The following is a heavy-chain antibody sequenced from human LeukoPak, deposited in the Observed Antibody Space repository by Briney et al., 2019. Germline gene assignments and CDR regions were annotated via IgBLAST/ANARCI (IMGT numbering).Heavy chain of an antibody. Sequence: GGSLRLSCAASGFTFSSYGMHWVRQAPGKGLEWVAVIWYDGSNKYYADSVKGRFTISRDNSKNTLYLQMNSLRAEDTAMYYCARDIGYCTNGVCYSLAFDIWGQGTMVTVSS. CDR1: GFTFSSYG. V-gene: IGHV3-33*01. J-gene: IGHJ3*02. CDR3: ARDIGYCTNGVCYSLAFDI. D-gene: IGHD2-8*01. CDR2: IWYDGSNK.